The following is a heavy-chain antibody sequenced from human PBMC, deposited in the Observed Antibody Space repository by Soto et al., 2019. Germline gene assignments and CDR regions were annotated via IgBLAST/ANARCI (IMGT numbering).Heavy chain of an antibody. CDR1: GVTFSNYA. Sequence: EVQLLESGGGLVQPGGSLRLSCRATGVTFSNYAMTWYRQARGAGLEWVSTITNTGGRTKYTDSVKGRFSNSRETSKNAVLLQMHTPRAEATAVYLCVKEGVTSSDNFSSVDVWARGTPLTVSS. V-gene: IGHV3-23*01. CDR3: VKEGVTSSDNFSSVDV. CDR2: ITNTGGRT. D-gene: IGHD1-1*01. J-gene: IGHJ6*03.